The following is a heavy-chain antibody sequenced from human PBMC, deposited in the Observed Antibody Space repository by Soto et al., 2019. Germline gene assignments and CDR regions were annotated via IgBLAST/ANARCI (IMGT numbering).Heavy chain of an antibody. CDR1: GFTFSSYW. Sequence: EVQLVESGGGLVQPGESLRLSCAASGFTFSSYWMTWVRQAPGKGLERVANIKQDGSEKYYVDSVRGRFTMSRDNAKNSLYLQMNSLRAEDTAVYYCARVVGATQMDFDYWGQGTLVTVSS. J-gene: IGHJ4*02. CDR3: ARVVGATQMDFDY. D-gene: IGHD1-26*01. V-gene: IGHV3-7*01. CDR2: IKQDGSEK.